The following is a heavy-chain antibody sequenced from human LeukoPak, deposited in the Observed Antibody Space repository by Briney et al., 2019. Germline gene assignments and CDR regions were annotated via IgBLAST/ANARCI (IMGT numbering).Heavy chain of an antibody. D-gene: IGHD3-10*01. CDR2: INTDTGNP. CDR1: GYKFISYA. CDR3: ARGGYYGGSGTYGFFDY. J-gene: IGHJ4*03. Sequence: GASVKVSCKGSGYKFISYAMNWVRQAPGQGPEWMGWINTDTGNPTYARGFTGQYVFSVDTSATTAYLQINSLRTEDTAVYYCARGGYYGGSGTYGFFDYWGQGSLVTVSS. V-gene: IGHV7-4-1*02.